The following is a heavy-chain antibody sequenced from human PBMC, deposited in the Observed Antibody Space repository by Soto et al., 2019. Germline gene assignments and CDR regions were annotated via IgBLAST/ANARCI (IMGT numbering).Heavy chain of an antibody. CDR2: INHSGST. CDR1: GGSFSGYY. Sequence: SETLSLTCAVYGGSFSGYYWSWIRQPPGKGLEWIGEINHSGSTNYNPSLKSRVTISVDTSKNQFSLKLSSVTAADTAVYYCARVPHPVDTAMVRVYGMDVWGQGTTVTAP. J-gene: IGHJ6*02. V-gene: IGHV4-34*01. D-gene: IGHD5-18*01. CDR3: ARVPHPVDTAMVRVYGMDV.